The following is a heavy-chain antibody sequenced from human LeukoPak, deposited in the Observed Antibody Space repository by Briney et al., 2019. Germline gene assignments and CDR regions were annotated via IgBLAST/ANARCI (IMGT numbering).Heavy chain of an antibody. Sequence: SEILSLTCAVSGVSISSYYWSWIRQPPGKGLERIGYIFYSGNTIYNPSLKSRVTISVDTSKNHFSLRLRSVTAADTAVYYCARLAAISGSDYPDDWGQGTLVTVSS. J-gene: IGHJ4*02. CDR3: ARLAAISGSDYPDD. V-gene: IGHV4-59*08. D-gene: IGHD1-26*01. CDR1: GVSISSYY. CDR2: IFYSGNT.